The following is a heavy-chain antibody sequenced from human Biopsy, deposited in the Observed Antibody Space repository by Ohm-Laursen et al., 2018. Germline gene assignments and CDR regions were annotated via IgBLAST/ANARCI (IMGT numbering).Heavy chain of an antibody. CDR2: MIPSSGKT. CDR1: GYSFSTYD. Sequence: EASVKVSCKASGYSFSTYDVNWVRQARGQGLEWMGLMIPSSGKTGYAQRFQGRVTLTMNTSISTAYMELSGLRSEDTAVYFCARGYSRRVSIFEASIYWFDTWGQGTLVTVSS. J-gene: IGHJ5*02. CDR3: ARGYSRRVSIFEASIYWFDT. D-gene: IGHD6-6*01. V-gene: IGHV1-8*01.